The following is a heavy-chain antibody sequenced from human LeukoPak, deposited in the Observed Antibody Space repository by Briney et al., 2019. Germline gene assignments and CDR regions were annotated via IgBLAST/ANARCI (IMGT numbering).Heavy chain of an antibody. D-gene: IGHD2/OR15-2a*01. CDR2: ISSSSSHI. J-gene: IGHJ3*02. CDR1: GFTFTGYS. CDR3: ARSVMTGSTTRAFDM. V-gene: IGHV3-21*01. Sequence: GGSLRLSCVVSGFTFTGYSMNWVRQAPGKGLEWVSSISSSSSHIFYADSVKSRFTISRDNARNALDLQMNSLRAEDAAVYYCARSVMTGSTTRAFDMWGQGTMVTVSS.